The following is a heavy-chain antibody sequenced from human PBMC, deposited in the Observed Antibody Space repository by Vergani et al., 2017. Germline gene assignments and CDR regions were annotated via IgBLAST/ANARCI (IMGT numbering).Heavy chain of an antibody. V-gene: IGHV4-39*07. CDR3: ATIFGVVIPGGVDV. Sequence: QLQLQESGPGLVKPSETLSLTCTVSGGSISSSSYYWGWIRQPPGKGLEWIGSIYYSGSTNYNPSLKSRVTISVDTSKNQFSLKLSSVTAADTAVYYCATIFGVVIPGGVDVWGKGTTVTVSS. CDR2: IYYSGST. CDR1: GGSISSSSYY. J-gene: IGHJ6*04. D-gene: IGHD3-3*01.